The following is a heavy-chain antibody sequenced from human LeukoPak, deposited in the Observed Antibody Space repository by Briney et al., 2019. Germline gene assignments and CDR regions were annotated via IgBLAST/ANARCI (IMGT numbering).Heavy chain of an antibody. J-gene: IGHJ4*02. Sequence: GGSLRLSCTASGFTFGDYAMSWVRQAPGKGLEWVGFIRSKAYGGTTEYAASVKGRFTISRDDSKSIAYLQMNSLKTEDTAVYYCTRSDRWRVGYFDYWGQGTLVTVSS. CDR3: TRSDRWRVGYFDY. D-gene: IGHD5-24*01. V-gene: IGHV3-49*04. CDR1: GFTFGDYA. CDR2: IRSKAYGGTT.